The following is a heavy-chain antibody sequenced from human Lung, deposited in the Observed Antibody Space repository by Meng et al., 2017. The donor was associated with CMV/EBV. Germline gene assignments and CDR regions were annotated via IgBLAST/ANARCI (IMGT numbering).Heavy chain of an antibody. J-gene: IGHJ4*02. V-gene: IGHV1-18*04. CDR2: ISAYSGNT. Sequence: TFNNYGLIWGRQAPGKGLEWVGGISAYSGNTNYAQKIQDRVTMTTHTSSNTAYMELRSLRSDDTAIYYCARVVVHYYARGDNADYSDYWGQGTLVTVSS. D-gene: IGHD3-10*02. CDR3: ARVVVHYYARGDNADYSDY. CDR1: TFNNYG.